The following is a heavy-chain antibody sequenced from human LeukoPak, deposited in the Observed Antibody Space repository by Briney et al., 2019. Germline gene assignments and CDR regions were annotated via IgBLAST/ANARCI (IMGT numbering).Heavy chain of an antibody. CDR2: SYYSGST. CDR1: GGSFSGYY. D-gene: IGHD2-8*01. J-gene: IGHJ4*02. V-gene: IGHV4-34*01. Sequence: SETLSLTCAVYGGSFSGYYWSWIRQPPGKGLEWIGCSYYSGSTYYSPSLKSRVTISVDTSKNQFSLKLSSVTAADTAVYYCARERWDIVLMVYATNPYYFDYWGQGTLVTVSS. CDR3: ARERWDIVLMVYATNPYYFDY.